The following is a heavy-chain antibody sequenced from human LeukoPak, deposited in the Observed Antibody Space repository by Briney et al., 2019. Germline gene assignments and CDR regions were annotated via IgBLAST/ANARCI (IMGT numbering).Heavy chain of an antibody. D-gene: IGHD5-18*01. CDR1: GGSLTSRSYD. V-gene: IGHV4-39*01. J-gene: IGHJ4*02. Sequence: TSETLSLTCTVSGGSLTSRSYDWGWIRQPPGKGLEWIGSIYYSGSAYYNPSLTSRVTISVDTSKNQYSLKLSAVTAADTAVYYCASLRGCSYGPLDYCGQGTLVTVSS. CDR2: IYYSGSA. CDR3: ASLRGCSYGPLDY.